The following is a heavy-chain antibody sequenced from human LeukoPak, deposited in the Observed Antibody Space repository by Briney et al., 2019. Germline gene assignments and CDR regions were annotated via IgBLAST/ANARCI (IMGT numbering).Heavy chain of an antibody. CDR3: ARQVVAAAGTGYFDY. D-gene: IGHD6-13*01. J-gene: IGHJ4*02. Sequence: SETLSLTCTVSGGSIRSSSYYWGWIRQPPGKGLEWIGSTYYSGSTYYNASLKSRGTISVDTSKNQFSLKLNSVTAADTAVYFCARQVVAAAGTGYFDYWGQGTLVTVSS. V-gene: IGHV4-39*01. CDR1: GGSIRSSSYY. CDR2: TYYSGST.